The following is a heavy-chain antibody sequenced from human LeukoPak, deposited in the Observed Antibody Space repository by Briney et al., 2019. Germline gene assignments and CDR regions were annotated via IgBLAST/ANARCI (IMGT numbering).Heavy chain of an antibody. Sequence: SQTLSLTCAISGDSVSSNSAAWNWIRQSPSRGLEWLGRTNYRSKWYNDYAVSVKGRITINPDTSKNQFSLQLNSVTPEDTAVYYCARVGYSSVWTPFAMDVWGQGTTVTVSS. CDR3: ARVGYSSVWTPFAMDV. V-gene: IGHV6-1*01. D-gene: IGHD6-19*01. CDR1: GDSVSSNSAA. CDR2: TNYRSKWYN. J-gene: IGHJ6*02.